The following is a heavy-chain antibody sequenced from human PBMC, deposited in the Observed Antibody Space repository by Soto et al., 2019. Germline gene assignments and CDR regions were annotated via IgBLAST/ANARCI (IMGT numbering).Heavy chain of an antibody. CDR2: ISWNSGSI. D-gene: IGHD2-15*01. V-gene: IGHV3-9*01. Sequence: GGSLRLSCAASGFTFDDYAMHWVRQAPGKGLEWVSGISWNSGSIGYADSVKGRFTISRDNAKNSLSLQMNSLRAEDSALYYCAKDINPLCGGGSCYFRGGYYFDSWGQGTLVTVSS. CDR1: GFTFDDYA. CDR3: AKDINPLCGGGSCYFRGGYYFDS. J-gene: IGHJ4*02.